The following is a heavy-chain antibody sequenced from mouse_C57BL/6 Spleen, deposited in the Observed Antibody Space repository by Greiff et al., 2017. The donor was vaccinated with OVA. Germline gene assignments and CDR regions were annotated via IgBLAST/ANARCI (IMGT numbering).Heavy chain of an antibody. CDR1: GYTFTSYW. CDR3: ASAGGGYCDV. CDR2: IDPSDSET. D-gene: IGHD1-1*02. V-gene: IGHV1-52*01. Sequence: QVQLQQPGAELVRPGSSVKLSCKASGYTFTSYWMHWVKQRPIQGLEWIGNIDPSDSETHYNQKFKDKATLTVAKSSSTAYMQLSSLTSEDSAVYYCASAGGGYCDVWGTGTTVTVSS. J-gene: IGHJ1*03.